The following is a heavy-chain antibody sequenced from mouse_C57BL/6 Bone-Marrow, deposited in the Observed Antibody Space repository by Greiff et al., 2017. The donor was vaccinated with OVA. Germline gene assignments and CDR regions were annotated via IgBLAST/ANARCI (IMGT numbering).Heavy chain of an antibody. CDR1: GFTFSDYG. V-gene: IGHV5-17*01. CDR3: ARLSKSAMDY. Sequence: EVQRVESGGGLVKPGGSLKLSCAASGFTFSDYGMHWVRQAPEKGLEWVAYISSGSSTIYYADTVKGRFTISRDNAKNTLFLQMTRLRSEDTAMYYCARLSKSAMDYWGQGTSVTVSS. J-gene: IGHJ4*01. CDR2: ISSGSSTI. D-gene: IGHD2-5*01.